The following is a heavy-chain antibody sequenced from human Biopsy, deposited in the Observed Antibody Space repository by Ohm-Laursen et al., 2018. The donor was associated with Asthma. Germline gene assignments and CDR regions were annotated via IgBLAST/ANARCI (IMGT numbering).Heavy chain of an antibody. J-gene: IGHJ1*01. CDR3: ARTFHFWSPYHAEHYQL. Sequence: SLRLSCAASGFTVSTNGMSWVRQPPGKGLEWVSVIYSGGGTYYADSVQGRFTISRDNAKNSLYLQMNSLRAEDTAVYYCARTFHFWSPYHAEHYQLWGQGTLVTVPS. CDR1: GFTVSTNG. V-gene: IGHV3-53*01. CDR2: IYSGGGT. D-gene: IGHD3-3*02.